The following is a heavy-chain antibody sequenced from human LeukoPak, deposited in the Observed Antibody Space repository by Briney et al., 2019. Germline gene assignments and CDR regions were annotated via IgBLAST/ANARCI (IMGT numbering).Heavy chain of an antibody. J-gene: IGHJ6*03. Sequence: PGGSLRLSCAASGFTLSSYAMSWVRQAPGKGLEWVSAISGSGGSTYYADSVKGRFTISRDNSKNTLYLQMNSLRAEDTAVYYCAKGSGSYYYYYMDVWGKGTTVTVSS. CDR1: GFTLSSYA. V-gene: IGHV3-23*01. CDR3: AKGSGSYYYYYMDV. CDR2: ISGSGGST.